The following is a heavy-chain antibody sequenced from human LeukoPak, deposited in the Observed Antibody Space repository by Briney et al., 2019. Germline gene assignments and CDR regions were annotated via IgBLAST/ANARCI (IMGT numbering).Heavy chain of an antibody. V-gene: IGHV3-20*04. CDR1: GFTFDDYG. CDR3: AKEAVAGYYFDY. J-gene: IGHJ4*02. D-gene: IGHD6-19*01. Sequence: GGSLRLSCAASGFTFDDYGMSWVRQAPGEGLEWVSGINWNGGSTGYADSVKGRFTISRDNAKNSLYLQMNSLRAEDTAVYYCAKEAVAGYYFDYWGQGTLVTVSS. CDR2: INWNGGST.